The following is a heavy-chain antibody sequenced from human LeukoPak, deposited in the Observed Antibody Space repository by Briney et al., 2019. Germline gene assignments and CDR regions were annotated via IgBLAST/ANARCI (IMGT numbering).Heavy chain of an antibody. CDR1: GGSFSAYY. CDR3: ARGGLWYT. CDR2: INHSGST. Sequence: PSETLTLTCAVYGGSFSAYYWSWIRQPPGKGLEWIWEINHSGSTKYNPSLKSRVTISVVSSKNQCALKLSSVTAADTAVYYCARGGLWYTWGPGTLVTASS. V-gene: IGHV4-34*01. D-gene: IGHD4/OR15-4a*01. J-gene: IGHJ5*02.